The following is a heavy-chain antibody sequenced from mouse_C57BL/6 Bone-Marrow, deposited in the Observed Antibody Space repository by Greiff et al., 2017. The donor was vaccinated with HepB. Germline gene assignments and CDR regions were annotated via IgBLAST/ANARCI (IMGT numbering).Heavy chain of an antibody. V-gene: IGHV7-3*01. D-gene: IGHD1-1*01. CDR3: ARSYYGSIDFDY. CDR2: IRNKANGYTT. Sequence: EVQRVESGGGLVQPGGSLSLSCAASGFTFTDYYMSWVRQPPGKALEWLGFIRNKANGYTTEYSASVKGRFTISRDNSQSILYLQMNALRAEDSATYYCARSYYGSIDFDYWGQGTTLTVSS. CDR1: GFTFTDYY. J-gene: IGHJ2*01.